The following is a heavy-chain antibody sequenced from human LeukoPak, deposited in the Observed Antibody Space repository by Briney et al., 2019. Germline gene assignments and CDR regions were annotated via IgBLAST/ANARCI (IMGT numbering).Heavy chain of an antibody. CDR2: INPSGGST. CDR1: GYTFTSYY. D-gene: IGHD4-23*01. V-gene: IGHV1-46*01. CDR3: ARDQGGNFGGRYWYFDL. J-gene: IGHJ2*01. Sequence: VASVKVSCTASGYTFTSYYMHWVRQAPGQGLEWMGIINPSGGSTSYAQKFQGRVTMTRDMSTSTVYMELSSLRSEDTAVYYCARDQGGNFGGRYWYFDLWGRGTLVTVSS.